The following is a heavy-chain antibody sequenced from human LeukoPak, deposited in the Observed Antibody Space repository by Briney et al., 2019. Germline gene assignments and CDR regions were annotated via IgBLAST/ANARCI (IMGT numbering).Heavy chain of an antibody. J-gene: IGHJ4*02. D-gene: IGHD6-19*01. Sequence: SQTLSLTCTVSGGSISSGGYYWSWIRQPPGKGLEWIGYIYHSGSTYYNPSLKSRVTISVDRSKNQFSLKLSSVTAADTAVYYCARVGYERIAVAGHPFDYWGQGTLVTVSS. CDR2: IYHSGST. CDR1: GGSISSGGYY. CDR3: ARVGYERIAVAGHPFDY. V-gene: IGHV4-30-2*01.